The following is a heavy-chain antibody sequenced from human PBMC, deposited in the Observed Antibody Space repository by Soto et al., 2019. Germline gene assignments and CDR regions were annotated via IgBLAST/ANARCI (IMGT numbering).Heavy chain of an antibody. D-gene: IGHD7-27*01. CDR2: IYYSGST. CDR1: GGSISSYY. V-gene: IGHV4-59*12. J-gene: IGHJ4*02. CDR3: ARKGDGEELGYYYFDY. Sequence: SETLSLTCTVSGGSISSYYWSWIRQPPGKGLEWIGYIYYSGSTNYNPSLKSRVTISVDKSKNQFSLKLSSVTATDTAVYYCARKGDGEELGYYYFDYWGQGTLVTVSS.